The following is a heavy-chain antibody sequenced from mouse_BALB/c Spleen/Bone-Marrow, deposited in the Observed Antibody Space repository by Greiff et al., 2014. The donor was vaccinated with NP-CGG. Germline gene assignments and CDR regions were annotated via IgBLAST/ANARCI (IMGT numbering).Heavy chain of an antibody. J-gene: IGHJ2*01. CDR2: IYPGDGDT. CDR3: DY. Sequence: VKLQESGAELVRPGSSVKISCKASGYAFSSYWMNWVKQRPGQGLEWIGQIYPGDGDTNYNGKFKGKATLTADKSSSTAYMQLCARMRNYRYDGAFDYWGQGTTLTVSS. D-gene: IGHD2-14*01. CDR1: GYAFSSYW. V-gene: IGHV1-80*01.